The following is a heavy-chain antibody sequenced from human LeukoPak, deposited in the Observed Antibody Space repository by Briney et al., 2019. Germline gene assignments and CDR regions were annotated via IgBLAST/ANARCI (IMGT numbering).Heavy chain of an antibody. D-gene: IGHD6-19*01. J-gene: IGHJ4*02. Sequence: ASVKVSCKASGYTFTSYYMHWVRQAPGQGLEWMGIINPSGGSTSYAQKFQGRVTMTRDTSISTAYMELSRLRSDDTAVYYCARVKGKVYSSGWSRPALDYWGQGTLVTVSS. CDR2: INPSGGST. CDR3: ARVKGKVYSSGWSRPALDY. CDR1: GYTFTSYY. V-gene: IGHV1-46*01.